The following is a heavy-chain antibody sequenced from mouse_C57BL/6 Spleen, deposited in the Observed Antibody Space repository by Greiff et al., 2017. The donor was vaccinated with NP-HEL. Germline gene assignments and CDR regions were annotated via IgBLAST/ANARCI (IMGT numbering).Heavy chain of an antibody. CDR1: GYTFTSYW. Sequence: VQLQQPGAELVKPGASVKMSCKASGYTFTSYWITWVKQRPGQGLEWIGDIYPGSGSTNYNEKFKSKATLTVDTSSSTAYMQLSSLTSEDSAVYYCARGHYGNLAWFAYWGQGTLVTVSA. CDR2: IYPGSGST. CDR3: ARGHYGNLAWFAY. J-gene: IGHJ3*01. V-gene: IGHV1-55*01. D-gene: IGHD2-1*01.